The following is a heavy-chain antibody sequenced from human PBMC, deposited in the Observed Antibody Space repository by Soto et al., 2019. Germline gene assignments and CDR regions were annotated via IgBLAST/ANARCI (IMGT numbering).Heavy chain of an antibody. CDR1: GFSFSSYS. J-gene: IGHJ3*02. V-gene: IGHV3-23*01. CDR3: AKEFKSYSGSFRVFAFDI. D-gene: IGHD1-26*01. Sequence: GGSLRPWCAASGFSFSSYSMIWVLQAPGNGLEWVSAISRSGGSTYYADSVKGRFTISRDNSKNTLYLQMNSLRAEDTAVYYCAKEFKSYSGSFRVFAFDIWAQGTMVTVS. CDR2: ISRSGGST.